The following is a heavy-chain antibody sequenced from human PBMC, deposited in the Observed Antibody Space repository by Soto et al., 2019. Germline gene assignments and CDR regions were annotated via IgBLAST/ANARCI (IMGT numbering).Heavy chain of an antibody. D-gene: IGHD3-10*01. V-gene: IGHV4-34*01. Sequence: SETLSLTCAVYGGSFSGYYWSWIRQPPGKGLEWIGEINHSGSTNYNPSLKSRVTISVDTSKNQFSLKLSSVTAADTAVYYCARGHGAWFGLRGPLSHFDYWGQGTLVTVSS. CDR3: ARGHGAWFGLRGPLSHFDY. CDR1: GGSFSGYY. J-gene: IGHJ4*02. CDR2: INHSGST.